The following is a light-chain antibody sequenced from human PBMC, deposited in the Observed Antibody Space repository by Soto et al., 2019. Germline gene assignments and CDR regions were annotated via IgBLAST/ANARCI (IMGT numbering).Light chain of an antibody. Sequence: EIVLTQSPGTLSLSPGERATLSCRASQSVSSYLAWYQQKPGQAPRLLIYGASIRATGIPYRFSGSGSGRDFTLTISRLEPEDFAVYYCQQYGSSSRTFGQGTKVEIK. CDR2: GAS. V-gene: IGKV3-20*01. CDR1: QSVSSY. J-gene: IGKJ1*01. CDR3: QQYGSSSRT.